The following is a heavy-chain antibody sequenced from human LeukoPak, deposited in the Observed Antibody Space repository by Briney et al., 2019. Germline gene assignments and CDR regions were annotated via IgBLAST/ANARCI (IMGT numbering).Heavy chain of an antibody. CDR1: GFTFSSYW. CDR3: AKEEGIAVAGPGGY. CDR2: INSDGSST. J-gene: IGHJ4*02. V-gene: IGHV3-74*01. Sequence: GGSLRLSCAASGFTFSSYWMHWVRQGPGKGLVWVSRINSDGSSTSYADSVRGRFTISRDNAKNTLYLQMNSLRAEDTAVYYCAKEEGIAVAGPGGYWGQGTLVTVSS. D-gene: IGHD6-19*01.